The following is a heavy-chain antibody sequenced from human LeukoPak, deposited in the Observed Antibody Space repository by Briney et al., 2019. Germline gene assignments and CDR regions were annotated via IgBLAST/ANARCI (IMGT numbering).Heavy chain of an antibody. J-gene: IGHJ4*02. Sequence: ASVKVSCKASGYTFTSYYMHWVRQAPGQGLEWMGIINPSGGSTSYAQKFQGRVTMTRDTSTSTAYMELSSLRSEDTAVYYCARGLDGDYLKYYFDYWGQGTLVTVSS. D-gene: IGHD4-17*01. CDR3: ARGLDGDYLKYYFDY. CDR2: INPSGGST. V-gene: IGHV1-46*01. CDR1: GYTFTSYY.